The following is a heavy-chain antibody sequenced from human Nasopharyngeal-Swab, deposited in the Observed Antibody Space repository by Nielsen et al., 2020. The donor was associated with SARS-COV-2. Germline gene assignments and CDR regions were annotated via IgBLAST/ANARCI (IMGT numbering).Heavy chain of an antibody. CDR1: GDSIRSSNW. CDR2: IYHSGST. D-gene: IGHD2-21*02. CDR3: ARKEYGDFRRFDY. V-gene: IGHV4-4*02. Sequence: GSLRLSCAVSGDSIRSSNWWSWVRQPPGKGLEWIGEIYHSGSTNYNPSLKSRITISLDKSKNQFSLKLSSVTAADTAVYYCARKEYGDFRRFDYWGQGTLVTVSS. J-gene: IGHJ4*02.